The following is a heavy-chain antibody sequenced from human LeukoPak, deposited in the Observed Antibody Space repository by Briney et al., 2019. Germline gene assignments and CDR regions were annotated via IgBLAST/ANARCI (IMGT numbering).Heavy chain of an antibody. CDR3: AREAYSSNLYDY. J-gene: IGHJ4*02. CDR2: ISYTGTT. CDR1: GGSISSHY. V-gene: IGHV4-59*11. Sequence: SETLSLTCTVSGGSISSHYWSWIRQPPGKGLEWIGYISYTGTTNYNPSLKSRVTISVDTSKNQFSLKLRSVTAADTAVYYCAREAYSSNLYDYWGQGTLVTVSS. D-gene: IGHD6-13*01.